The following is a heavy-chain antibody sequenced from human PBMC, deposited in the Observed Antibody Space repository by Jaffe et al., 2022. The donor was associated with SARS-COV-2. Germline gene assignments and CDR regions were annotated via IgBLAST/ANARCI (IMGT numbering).Heavy chain of an antibody. CDR2: IFYSGGT. Sequence: QVQLQESGPGLVKPSETLSLTCTVSGGSISSHFWSWIRQPPGKGLEWIGYIFYSGGTTYNPSLKSRVTISVDMSKSQFSLKLSSVTAADTAVYYCARVTGGYSYGYWGQGTLVTVSS. J-gene: IGHJ4*02. CDR3: ARVTGGYSYGY. V-gene: IGHV4-59*11. D-gene: IGHD5-18*01. CDR1: GGSISSHF.